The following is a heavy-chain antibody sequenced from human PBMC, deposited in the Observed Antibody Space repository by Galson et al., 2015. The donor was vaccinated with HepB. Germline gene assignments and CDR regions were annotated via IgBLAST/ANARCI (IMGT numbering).Heavy chain of an antibody. V-gene: IGHV3-23*01. CDR3: AKVFPEKTDGWYRQALYYFDS. CDR1: GFTFSYYA. CDR2: ITPSGDNT. D-gene: IGHD6-19*01. J-gene: IGHJ4*02. Sequence: SLRLSCAASGFTFSYYAMSWVRQAPGKGLERISAITPSGDNTYSADSMEGRFTISRDNSRNTPFLQMNNLRADDTAIYFCAKVFPEKTDGWYRQALYYFDSWGQGTRVTVSS.